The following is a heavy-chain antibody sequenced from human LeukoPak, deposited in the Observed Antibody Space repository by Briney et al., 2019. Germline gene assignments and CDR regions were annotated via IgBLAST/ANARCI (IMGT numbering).Heavy chain of an antibody. J-gene: IGHJ6*03. CDR2: ISSSSSYI. CDR1: GFTFSSYS. Sequence: GGSLRLSCAASGFTFSSYSMNWVRQAPGKGLEWVSSISSSSSYIYYADSVKGRFIISRDNAKNSLYLQMNSLRAEDTAVYYCARARITMVRGVILGDYYMDVWGKGTTVTVSS. V-gene: IGHV3-21*01. D-gene: IGHD3-10*01. CDR3: ARARITMVRGVILGDYYMDV.